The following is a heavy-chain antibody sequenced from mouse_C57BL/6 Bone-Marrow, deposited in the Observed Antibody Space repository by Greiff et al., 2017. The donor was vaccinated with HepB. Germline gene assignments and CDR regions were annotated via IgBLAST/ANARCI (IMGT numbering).Heavy chain of an antibody. D-gene: IGHD1-1*01. V-gene: IGHV1-54*01. CDR3: ARKSPYYYYGSSYVYFDV. Sequence: VQLQQSGAELVRPGTSVKVSCKASGYAFTNSLIEWVKQRPGQGLEWIGVLNPGSGGTNYNEKFKGKATLTADKSSSTAYMQLSSLTSEDSAVYFCARKSPYYYYGSSYVYFDVWGTGTTVTVSS. CDR1: GYAFTNSL. J-gene: IGHJ1*03. CDR2: LNPGSGGT.